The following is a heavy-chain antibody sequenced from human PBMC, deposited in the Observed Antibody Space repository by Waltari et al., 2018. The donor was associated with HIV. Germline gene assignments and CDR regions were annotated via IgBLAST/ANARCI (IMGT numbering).Heavy chain of an antibody. Sequence: DVQLVESGGGLVQPGGSLRLSCSASGFTFTTFWMSWVRQAPGRGPEWVANIKPDGSNQYYVDSVKGRFSISRDNAKNIVFLQMDNVTVDDTAVYYCAREVTASPFFNYWGQGTLVTVSS. CDR3: AREVTASPFFNY. CDR1: GFTFTTFW. CDR2: IKPDGSNQ. V-gene: IGHV3-7*04. J-gene: IGHJ4*02. D-gene: IGHD2-21*02.